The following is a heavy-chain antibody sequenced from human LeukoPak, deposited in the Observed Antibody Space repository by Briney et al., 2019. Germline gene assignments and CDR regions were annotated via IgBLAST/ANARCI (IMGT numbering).Heavy chain of an antibody. V-gene: IGHV3-20*04. CDR2: INWNGGST. Sequence: PGGSLRLSCAASGFTFDDYGMSWVRQAPGKGLEWVSGINWNGGSTGYADSVKGRFTISRDNAKNSLYLQMNSLRAEDTALYYCARACSTVRYYYYYYMDVWGKGTTVTVSS. CDR1: GFTFDDYG. D-gene: IGHD4-11*01. CDR3: ARACSTVRYYYYYYMDV. J-gene: IGHJ6*03.